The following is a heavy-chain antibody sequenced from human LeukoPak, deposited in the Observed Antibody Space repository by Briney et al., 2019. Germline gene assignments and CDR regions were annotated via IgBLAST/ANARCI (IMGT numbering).Heavy chain of an antibody. Sequence: SETLSLTCTVSGDSISTSNSYWGWIRQPPGKGLEWIGSIYYSGNTYYNPSLMSRVTISVDTSKNQFSLKLSSVTAADTAVYYCARRTHGRRFDPWGQGTLVTVSS. CDR1: GDSISTSNSY. D-gene: IGHD5-24*01. CDR2: IYYSGNT. CDR3: ARRTHGRRFDP. J-gene: IGHJ5*02. V-gene: IGHV4-39*01.